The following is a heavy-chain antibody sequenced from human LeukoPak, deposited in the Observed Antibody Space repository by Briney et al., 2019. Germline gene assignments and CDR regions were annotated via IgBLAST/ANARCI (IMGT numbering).Heavy chain of an antibody. Sequence: PSETLSLTCTVSGGSSRSTSYYWGWIRQPPGKGLEWIGSMYYSGSTYYNQSLKSRVTISVDTSKNQFSLKLTSVTAADTAVYYCARRYYDTSDYYPWYFDYWGQGTLVTVSS. CDR3: ARRYYDTSDYYPWYFDY. CDR1: GGSSRSTSYY. D-gene: IGHD3-22*01. V-gene: IGHV4-39*01. CDR2: MYYSGST. J-gene: IGHJ4*02.